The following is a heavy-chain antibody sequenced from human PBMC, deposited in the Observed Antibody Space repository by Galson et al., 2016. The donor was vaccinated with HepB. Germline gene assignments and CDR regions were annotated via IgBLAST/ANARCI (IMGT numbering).Heavy chain of an antibody. CDR2: IIDSGSP. V-gene: IGHV4-34*01. CDR3: ARGRRYYYESSGYRLYYHGMDV. D-gene: IGHD3-22*01. Sequence: ETLSLTCVVNGGSFTDYFWNWIRQPTGKGLEWIGEIIDSGSPSYNPSLKSRVTMSVDTSKSQFSLQLTSVTAADTAVYFCARGRRYYYESSGYRLYYHGMDVWGLGTTVTVSS. CDR1: GGSFTDYF. J-gene: IGHJ6*02.